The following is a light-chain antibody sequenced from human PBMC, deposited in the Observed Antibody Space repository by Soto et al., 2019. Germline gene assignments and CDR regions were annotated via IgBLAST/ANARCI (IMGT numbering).Light chain of an antibody. CDR3: QQSYSAPFT. V-gene: IGKV1-39*01. J-gene: IGKJ3*01. CDR1: QSIRYY. CDR2: SVS. Sequence: DIQMTQSPSSLSVSVGDRVTITCRASQSIRYYLNWYQQRPGEAPKLLIYSVSILQNGVPSRFSGNGSGTDFTLTISSLQPEDFASYYCQQSYSAPFTFGPGTRVDIK.